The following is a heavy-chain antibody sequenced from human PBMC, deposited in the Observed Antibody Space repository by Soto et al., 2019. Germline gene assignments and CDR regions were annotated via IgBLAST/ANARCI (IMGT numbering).Heavy chain of an antibody. CDR1: GFSLSTSGVG. J-gene: IGHJ6*03. D-gene: IGHD1-26*01. V-gene: IGHV2-5*02. Sequence: QITLKESGPTLVKPTQTLTLTCTFSGFSLSTSGVGVGWIRQPPGKALEWLALIYWDDDKRYSPSLKSRLTNTKDTSKNQLVLTMTNMDPVATATYYCAHQQASTQGYYYYYMDVWGKGTTVTVSS. CDR3: AHQQASTQGYYYYYMDV. CDR2: IYWDDDK.